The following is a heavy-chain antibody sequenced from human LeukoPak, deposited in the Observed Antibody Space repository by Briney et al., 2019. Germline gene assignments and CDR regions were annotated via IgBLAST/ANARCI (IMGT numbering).Heavy chain of an antibody. CDR2: IRSKAYGGTT. V-gene: IGHV3-49*04. CDR1: GFTFGDYA. Sequence: GGSLRLSCTASGFTFGDYAMSWVRQAPGKGLEWVGFIRSKAYGGTTEYAASVKGRFTISRDDSKSIAYLQMSSLKTEDTAVYYCTRVYYGSGDAFDIWGQGTMVTVSS. J-gene: IGHJ3*02. CDR3: TRVYYGSGDAFDI. D-gene: IGHD3-10*01.